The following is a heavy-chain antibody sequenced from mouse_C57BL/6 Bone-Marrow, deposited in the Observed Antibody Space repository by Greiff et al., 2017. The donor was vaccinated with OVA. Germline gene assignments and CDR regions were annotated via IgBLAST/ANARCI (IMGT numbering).Heavy chain of an antibody. D-gene: IGHD2-5*01. CDR3: ASHYSNFFAY. Sequence: DVQLVESGGGLVKPGGSLKLSCAASGFTFSSYAMSWVRQTPEKRLEWVATISDGGSYTYYPDNVKGRFTISRDNAKNNLYLQMSHLKSEDTAMYYCASHYSNFFAYWGQGTLVTVSA. J-gene: IGHJ3*01. CDR1: GFTFSSYA. V-gene: IGHV5-4*01. CDR2: ISDGGSYT.